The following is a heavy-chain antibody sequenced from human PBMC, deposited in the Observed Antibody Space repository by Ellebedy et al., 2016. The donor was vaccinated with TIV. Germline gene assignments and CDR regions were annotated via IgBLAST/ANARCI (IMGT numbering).Heavy chain of an antibody. CDR1: GGTFSSYA. V-gene: IGHV1-69*13. D-gene: IGHD4-17*01. CDR2: IIPIFGTA. CDR3: ARGNDYGDLRTNIYYYYYGMDV. J-gene: IGHJ6*02. Sequence: SVTVSCXASGGTFSSYAISWVRQAPGQGLEWLGGIIPIFGTANYAQKFQGRVTITADESTSTAYMELSSLRSEDTAVYYCARGNDYGDLRTNIYYYYYGMDVWGQGTTVTVSS.